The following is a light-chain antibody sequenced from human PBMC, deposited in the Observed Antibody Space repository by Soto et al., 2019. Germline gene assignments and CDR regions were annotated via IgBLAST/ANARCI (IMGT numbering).Light chain of an antibody. CDR2: GAS. V-gene: IGKV3-20*01. Sequence: EIVLTQSPGTLSFSPGERATLSCRASQSVSSSYLDWYQQKPGQAPRLLIYGASSRATGIPDRFSGSGSGTDFTLTVSRLEPEDFAVYYCQQYGISPYTFGQGTKLEIK. J-gene: IGKJ2*01. CDR3: QQYGISPYT. CDR1: QSVSSSY.